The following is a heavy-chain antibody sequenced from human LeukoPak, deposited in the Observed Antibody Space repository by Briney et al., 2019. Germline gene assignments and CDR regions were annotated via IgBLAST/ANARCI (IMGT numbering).Heavy chain of an antibody. CDR3: ASIRFLEWLTLYFDY. CDR2: IYYSGST. CDR1: GGSISSSSYY. Sequence: SETLSLTCTVSGGSISSSSYYWGWIRQPPGKGLEWIGSIYYSGSTNYNPSLKSRVTISVDTSKNQFSLKLSSVTAADTAVYYCASIRFLEWLTLYFDYWGQGTLVTVSS. D-gene: IGHD3-3*01. J-gene: IGHJ4*02. V-gene: IGHV4-39*01.